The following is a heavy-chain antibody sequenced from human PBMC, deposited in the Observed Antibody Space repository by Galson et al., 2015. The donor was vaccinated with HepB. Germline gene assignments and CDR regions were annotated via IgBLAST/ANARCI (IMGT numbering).Heavy chain of an antibody. Sequence: SLRLSCAASGFTFSSYGMHWVRQAPGKGLEWVAVISYDGSNKYYADSVKGRFTISRDNSKNTLYLQMNSLRAEDTAVYYCAKRYGPPNSGYEMGGFDYWGQGTLVTVSS. J-gene: IGHJ4*02. CDR3: AKRYGPPNSGYEMGGFDY. CDR1: GFTFSSYG. CDR2: ISYDGSNK. D-gene: IGHD5-12*01. V-gene: IGHV3-30*18.